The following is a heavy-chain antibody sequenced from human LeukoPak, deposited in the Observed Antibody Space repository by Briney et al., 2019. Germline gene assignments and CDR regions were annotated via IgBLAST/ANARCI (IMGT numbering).Heavy chain of an antibody. CDR1: GDSISYYY. J-gene: IGHJ4*02. Sequence: SETLSLTCTVSGDSISYYYWSWVRQPPGKGLEWIGKIYYSGNTNYNPSLKSRVTISVDTSKNQFSLKLSSVTAADTAVYYCARVRGYSYDSSDFDYWGQGTLVTVSS. CDR2: IYYSGNT. D-gene: IGHD5-18*01. CDR3: ARVRGYSYDSSDFDY. V-gene: IGHV4-59*01.